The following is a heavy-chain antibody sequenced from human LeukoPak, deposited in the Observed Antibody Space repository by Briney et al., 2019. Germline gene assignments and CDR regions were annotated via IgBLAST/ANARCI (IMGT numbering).Heavy chain of an antibody. J-gene: IGHJ4*02. CDR3: AKDRSTYYDFWSGLNDY. CDR2: ISGSGGST. CDR1: GFTFGSYA. D-gene: IGHD3-3*01. V-gene: IGHV3-23*01. Sequence: GGSLRLSCAASGFTFGSYAMSWVRQAPGKGLEWVSAISGSGGSTYYADSVKGRFTISRDNSKNTLYLQMNSLRAEDTAVYYCAKDRSTYYDFWSGLNDYWGQGTLVTVSS.